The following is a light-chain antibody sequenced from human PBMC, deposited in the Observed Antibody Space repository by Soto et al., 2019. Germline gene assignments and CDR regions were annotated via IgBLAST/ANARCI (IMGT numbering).Light chain of an antibody. V-gene: IGKV3-15*01. J-gene: IGKJ4*01. Sequence: EIVMTQSPATLSVSPGERATLSCRASQSVSSNLAWYQQKPGQAPRLLIYDASTRATDIPARFSGSGSGTEFTLTITSLQSEDFAVYYCQEYNNWHPITFGGGTKVEIK. CDR1: QSVSSN. CDR2: DAS. CDR3: QEYNNWHPIT.